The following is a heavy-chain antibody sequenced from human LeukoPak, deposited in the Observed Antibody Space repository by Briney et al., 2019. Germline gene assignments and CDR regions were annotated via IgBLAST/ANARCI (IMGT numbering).Heavy chain of an antibody. J-gene: IGHJ3*02. CDR2: MYYMRTT. CDR1: GGSISSNY. V-gene: IGHV4-59*01. Sequence: SETLSLTCSVSGGSISSNYWSWIRQPPGKGLEWIGYMYYMRTTNYNPSLKSRLTISLDTSKNQFSLNLSSVTAADTAVYYCARVVGDWLAFDIWGQGTMVIASS. D-gene: IGHD2-21*02. CDR3: ARVVGDWLAFDI.